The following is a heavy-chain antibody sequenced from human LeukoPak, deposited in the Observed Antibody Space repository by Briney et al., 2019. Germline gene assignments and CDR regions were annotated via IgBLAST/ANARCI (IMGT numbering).Heavy chain of an antibody. CDR3: ARDRTLGSSYFDYLPTRPQKTFFDY. CDR2: ISYSGGT. V-gene: IGHV4-39*07. J-gene: IGHJ4*02. Sequence: SETLSLTCSVSGGSISTDTNFWGWVRQPPGKAPQWIASISYSGGTYYNPSLKSRVTISLDASKNQFSLKLKSVTAADTAVYYCARDRTLGSSYFDYLPTRPQKTFFDYWGQGTHVTVSS. CDR1: GGSISTDTNF. D-gene: IGHD5-18*01.